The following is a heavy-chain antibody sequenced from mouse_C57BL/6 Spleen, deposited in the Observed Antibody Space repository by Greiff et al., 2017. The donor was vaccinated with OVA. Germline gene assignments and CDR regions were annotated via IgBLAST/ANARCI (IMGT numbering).Heavy chain of an antibody. CDR1: GYTFTDYE. J-gene: IGHJ1*03. D-gene: IGHD1-1*01. CDR3: TRDYYGSSWYFDV. V-gene: IGHV1-15*01. CDR2: IDPETGGT. Sequence: LQESGAELVRPGASVTLSCKASGYTFTDYELHWVKQTPVHGLEWIGAIDPETGGTAYNQKFKGKAILTADKSSSTAYMELRSLTSEDSAVYYCTRDYYGSSWYFDVWGTGTTVTVSS.